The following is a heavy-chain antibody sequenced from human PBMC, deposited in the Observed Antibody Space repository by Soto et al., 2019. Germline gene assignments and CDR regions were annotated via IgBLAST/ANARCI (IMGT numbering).Heavy chain of an antibody. CDR3: AKDRFSGYDTDY. Sequence: PGGSLRLSCTASGFTFSSYAMSWVRQAPGKGLEWVSSITGSGDRTYYADSGKGRFTISRDNSRDTLYLQMYSLRPEDTAVYYCAKDRFSGYDTDYWGQGTLVTVSS. CDR1: GFTFSSYA. J-gene: IGHJ4*02. V-gene: IGHV3-23*01. D-gene: IGHD5-12*01. CDR2: ITGSGDRT.